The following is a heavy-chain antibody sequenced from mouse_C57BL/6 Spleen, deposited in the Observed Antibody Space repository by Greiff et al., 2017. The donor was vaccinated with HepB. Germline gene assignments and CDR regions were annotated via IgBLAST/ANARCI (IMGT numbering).Heavy chain of an antibody. CDR2: ISYDGSN. J-gene: IGHJ2*01. V-gene: IGHV3-6*01. CDR3: ARGWDGYFDY. D-gene: IGHD4-1*01. CDR1: GYSITSGYY. Sequence: VQLQESGPGLVKPSQSLSLTCSVTGYSITSGYYWNWIRQFPGNKLEWMGYISYDGSNNYNPSLKNRISITRDTSKNQFFLKLNSVTTEDTATYYCARGWDGYFDYWGQGTTLTVSS.